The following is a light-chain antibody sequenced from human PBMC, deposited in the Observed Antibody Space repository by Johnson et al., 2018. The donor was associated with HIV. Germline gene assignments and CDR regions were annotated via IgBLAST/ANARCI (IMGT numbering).Light chain of an antibody. CDR2: DNN. V-gene: IGLV1-51*01. CDR1: SSNIGNNY. CDR3: GAWDSSLNAYV. J-gene: IGLJ1*01. Sequence: QSVLTQPPSVSAAAGQKVTISCSGSSSNIGNNYVFWYQQFPVTAPKLLIYDNNKRPSGIPDRFFGSKSGTSATLDITGLQTGDEGDYYCGAWDSSLNAYVFGTGTKVTVL.